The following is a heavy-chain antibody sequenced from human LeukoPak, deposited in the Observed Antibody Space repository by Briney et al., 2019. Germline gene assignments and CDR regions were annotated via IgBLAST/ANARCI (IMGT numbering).Heavy chain of an antibody. J-gene: IGHJ3*02. CDR3: ARLPTLVSAFDI. Sequence: SETLSLTCAVYGGSFSGYYWSWIRQPPGKGPEWIGEINHSGSTNYNPSLKSRVTISVDTSKNQFSLKLSSVTAADTAVYYCARLPTLVSAFDIWGQGTMVTVSS. CDR2: INHSGST. CDR1: GGSFSGYY. V-gene: IGHV4-34*01. D-gene: IGHD4/OR15-4a*01.